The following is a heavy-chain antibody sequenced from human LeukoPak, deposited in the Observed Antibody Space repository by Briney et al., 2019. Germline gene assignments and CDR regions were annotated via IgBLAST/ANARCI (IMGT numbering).Heavy chain of an antibody. Sequence: PSETLSLTCAVYGGSFSGYYWSWIRQPPGKGLEWIGYIYDSGSTNYNPSLKSRVTISVDTSKNQFSLKLSSVTAADTAVYYCARDQLHSSSLSYYFDYWGQGTLVTVSS. V-gene: IGHV4-59*12. CDR3: ARDQLHSSSLSYYFDY. D-gene: IGHD6-6*01. CDR2: IYDSGST. CDR1: GGSFSGYY. J-gene: IGHJ4*02.